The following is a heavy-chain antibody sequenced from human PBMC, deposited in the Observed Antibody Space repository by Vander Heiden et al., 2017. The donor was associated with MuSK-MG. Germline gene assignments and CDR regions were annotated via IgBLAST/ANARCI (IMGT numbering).Heavy chain of an antibody. CDR3: AKDGGFVGYDAFDI. V-gene: IGHV3-23*01. CDR1: GCTFSSYA. Sequence: EVQLLEPGGRLVQPGGSLRLSRAASGCTFSSYARSWVRQAPGKGLEWVSAISGSGGSTYYADSVKGRFTISRDNSKNTLYLQMNSLRAEDTAVYYCAKDGGFVGYDAFDIWGQGTMVTVSS. D-gene: IGHD5-12*01. J-gene: IGHJ3*02. CDR2: ISGSGGST.